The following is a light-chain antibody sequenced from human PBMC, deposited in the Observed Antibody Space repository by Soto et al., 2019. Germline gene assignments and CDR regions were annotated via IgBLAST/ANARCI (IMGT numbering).Light chain of an antibody. CDR2: KAS. V-gene: IGKV1-5*03. Sequence: DITMTQSPSTLSGSVGDRVTITCRASQTISSWLAWYQQKPGKAPKLLIYKASTLKSGVPSRFSGSGSGTEFTLTISSLQPDDLATYYCQHYNSYSEAFGQGTKVELK. CDR1: QTISSW. J-gene: IGKJ1*01. CDR3: QHYNSYSEA.